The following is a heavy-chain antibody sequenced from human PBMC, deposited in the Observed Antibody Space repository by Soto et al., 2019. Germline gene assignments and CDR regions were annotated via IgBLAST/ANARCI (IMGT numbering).Heavy chain of an antibody. D-gene: IGHD6-19*01. CDR2: ISGSGGST. CDR1: GFTFSSYA. CDR3: AKDAASYSSGWYFQGEEDY. V-gene: IGHV3-23*01. J-gene: IGHJ4*02. Sequence: EVQLLESGGGLVQPGGSLRLSCAASGFTFSSYAMSWFRQAPGKGLEWGSAISGSGGSTYYADSVKGRFTISRDNSKNTLYLQMNSLRAEYTAVYYCAKDAASYSSGWYFQGEEDYWGQGTLVTVSS.